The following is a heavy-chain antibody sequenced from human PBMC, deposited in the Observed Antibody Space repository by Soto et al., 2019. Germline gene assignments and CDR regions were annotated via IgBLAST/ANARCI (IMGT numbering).Heavy chain of an antibody. V-gene: IGHV3-21*01. CDR3: ARDISITIFGVVSDDAFDI. CDR2: ISSSSSYI. CDR1: GFTFSSYS. D-gene: IGHD3-3*01. J-gene: IGHJ3*02. Sequence: PGGSLRLSCAASGFTFSSYSMNWVRQAPGKGLEWVSSISSSSSYIYYADSVKGRFTISRDNAKNSLYLQMNSLRAEDTAVYYCARDISITIFGVVSDDAFDIWGQGTMVTVSS.